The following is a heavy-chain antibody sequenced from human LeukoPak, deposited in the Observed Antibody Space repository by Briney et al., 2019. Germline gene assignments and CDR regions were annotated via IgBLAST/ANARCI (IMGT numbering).Heavy chain of an antibody. CDR2: IYHSGST. J-gene: IGHJ4*02. V-gene: IGHV4-38-2*02. CDR3: ASASGASSSSYFDY. Sequence: SETLSLTCTVSGYSISSGYYWGWIRQPPGKGLEWIGSIYHSGSTYYNPSLKSRVTISVDTSKNQFSLKLSSVTAADTAVYYCASASGASSSSYFDYWGQGTLVTVSS. CDR1: GYSISSGYY. D-gene: IGHD3-10*01.